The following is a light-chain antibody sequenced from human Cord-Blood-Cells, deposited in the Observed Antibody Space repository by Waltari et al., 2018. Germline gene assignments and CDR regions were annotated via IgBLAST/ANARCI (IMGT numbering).Light chain of an antibody. CDR2: KSS. V-gene: IGKV1-5*03. Sequence: DIQMTQSPSTLSASVGDRVTITCRASRGISSWLAWYQQKPGKAPKLLIYKSSSLDSGVPSRFSGSGSGTEFTLTISSLQPDDFATYYCQQYNSYTWTFGQGTKVEIK. CDR3: QQYNSYTWT. CDR1: RGISSW. J-gene: IGKJ1*01.